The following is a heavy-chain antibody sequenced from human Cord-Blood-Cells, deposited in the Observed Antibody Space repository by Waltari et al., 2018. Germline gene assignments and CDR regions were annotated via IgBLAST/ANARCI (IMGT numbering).Heavy chain of an antibody. CDR1: GYTFTGYY. V-gene: IGHV1-2*02. Sequence: QVQLVQSGAEVKKPGASVKVSCKASGYTFTGYYMHWVRQAPGQGLEWMGWRNPNSGGPNYAQKVQGRVTMNRETSISTAYRELSRLRADDTAVYYCARAPGYNWYDYGMDVWGQGTTVTVSS. J-gene: IGHJ6*02. D-gene: IGHD1-20*01. CDR3: ARAPGYNWYDYGMDV. CDR2: RNPNSGGP.